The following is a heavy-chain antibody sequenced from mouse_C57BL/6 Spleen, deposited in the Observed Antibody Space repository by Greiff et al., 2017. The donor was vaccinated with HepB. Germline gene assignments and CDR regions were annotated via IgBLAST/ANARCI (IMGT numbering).Heavy chain of an antibody. Sequence: QVQLQQSGAELVRPGTSVKVSCKASGYAFTNYLIEWVKQRPGQGLEWIGVINPGSGSTNYNEKFKGKATLTADKSSSTAYMQLSSLTSEDSAVDFCARMWDLEDAMDYWGQGTSVTVSS. CDR1: GYAFTNYL. CDR2: INPGSGST. CDR3: ARMWDLEDAMDY. D-gene: IGHD4-1*01. V-gene: IGHV1-54*01. J-gene: IGHJ4*01.